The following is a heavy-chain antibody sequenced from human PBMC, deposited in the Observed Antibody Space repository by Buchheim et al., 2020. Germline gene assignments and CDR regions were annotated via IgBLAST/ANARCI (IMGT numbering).Heavy chain of an antibody. D-gene: IGHD6-13*01. V-gene: IGHV3-23*01. CDR3: AKDFHSFGIASRPLFDF. J-gene: IGHJ4*02. CDR2: ISGSGAST. Sequence: EVQLLESGGGLVQPGGSLTLSCAASGFKFSTYAMSWVRQAPGKGLEWVSSISGSGASTHYVDPVKGRFTISRDKSRKTLDLHINSLRAEDTAVYYCAKDFHSFGIASRPLFDFWGQGILFTVSS. CDR1: GFKFSTYA.